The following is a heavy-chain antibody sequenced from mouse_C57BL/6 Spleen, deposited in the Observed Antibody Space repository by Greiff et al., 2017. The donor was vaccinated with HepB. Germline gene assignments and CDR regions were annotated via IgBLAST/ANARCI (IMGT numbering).Heavy chain of an antibody. CDR3: TEGYYGSSFAY. J-gene: IGHJ3*01. CDR1: GFTFSNYW. CDR2: IRLKSDNYAT. Sequence: EVKLVESGGGLVQPGGSMKLSCVASGFTFSNYWMNWVRQSPEKGLEWVAQIRLKSDNYATHYAASVKGRFTISRDDSKSSVYLQMNNLRAEDTGIYYCTEGYYGSSFAYWGQGTLVTVSA. D-gene: IGHD1-1*01. V-gene: IGHV6-3*01.